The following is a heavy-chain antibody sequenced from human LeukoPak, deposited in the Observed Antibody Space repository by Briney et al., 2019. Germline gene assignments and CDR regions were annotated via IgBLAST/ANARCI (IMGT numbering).Heavy chain of an antibody. D-gene: IGHD2-2*01. Sequence: GASVKVSCKASGYTFTGYYMHWVRRAPGQGLEWMGWINPNSGGTNYAQKFQGRVTMTRDTSISTAYMELSRLRSDDTAVYYCARALGYCSSTSCYAFDYWGQGTLVTVSS. CDR2: INPNSGGT. CDR3: ARALGYCSSTSCYAFDY. V-gene: IGHV1-2*02. J-gene: IGHJ4*02. CDR1: GYTFTGYY.